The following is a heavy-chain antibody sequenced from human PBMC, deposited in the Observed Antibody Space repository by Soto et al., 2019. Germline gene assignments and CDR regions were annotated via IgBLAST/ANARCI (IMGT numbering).Heavy chain of an antibody. CDR2: ISYDGSNK. CDR3: AKAGYSGSYYVFDY. Sequence: QVQLVESGGGVVQPGRSLRLSCAASGFTFSSYGMHWVRQAPGKGLEWVAVISYDGSNKYYADSVKGRFTISRDNSKNTLYLQMNSLRAEDTAVYYCAKAGYSGSYYVFDYWGQGTLVTVSS. J-gene: IGHJ4*02. CDR1: GFTFSSYG. D-gene: IGHD1-26*01. V-gene: IGHV3-30*18.